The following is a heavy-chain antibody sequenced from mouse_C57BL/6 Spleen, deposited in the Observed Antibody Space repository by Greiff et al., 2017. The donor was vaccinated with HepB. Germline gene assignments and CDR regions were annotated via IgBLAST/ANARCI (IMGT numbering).Heavy chain of an antibody. J-gene: IGHJ2*01. CDR3: ARPPLYYGSSLDY. CDR2: IDPSDSYT. Sequence: QVQLQQPGAELVKPGDSVKLSCKASGYTFTSYWMQWVKQRPGQGLEWIGEIDPSDSYTNYNQKFKGKATLTVDTSSSTAYMQLSSLTSEDSAVYYCARPPLYYGSSLDYWGQGTTLTVSS. CDR1: GYTFTSYW. D-gene: IGHD1-1*01. V-gene: IGHV1-50*01.